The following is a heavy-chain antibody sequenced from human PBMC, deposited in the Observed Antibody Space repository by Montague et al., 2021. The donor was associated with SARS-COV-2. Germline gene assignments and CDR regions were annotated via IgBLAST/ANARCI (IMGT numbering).Heavy chain of an antibody. CDR1: GGSISTGSYY. J-gene: IGHJ6*02. V-gene: IGHV4-61*02. CDR2: IYTSGST. D-gene: IGHD3-9*01. Sequence: TLSLTCTVSGGSISTGSYYWSWIRQPAGKGLEWIGRIYTSGSTNYNPSLKSRVTISVGTSKNQFSLKLSSVTAADTAVYYCARGPHYDILTSYYKDGMDVWGQGTTVTVSS. CDR3: ARGPHYDILTSYYKDGMDV.